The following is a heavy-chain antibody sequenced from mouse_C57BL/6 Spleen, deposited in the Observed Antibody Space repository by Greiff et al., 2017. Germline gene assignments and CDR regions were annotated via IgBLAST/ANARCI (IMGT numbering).Heavy chain of an antibody. D-gene: IGHD4-1*02. Sequence: EVQLQQSGPELVKPGASVKISCKASGYTFTDYYMNWVKQSHGKSLEWIGDINPNNGGTSYNQKFKGKATLTVDKSSSTAYMELRSLTSEDSAVYYCARSATGTGEDCDYWGQGTTLTVSS. J-gene: IGHJ2*01. V-gene: IGHV1-26*01. CDR2: INPNNGGT. CDR3: ARSATGTGEDCDY. CDR1: GYTFTDYY.